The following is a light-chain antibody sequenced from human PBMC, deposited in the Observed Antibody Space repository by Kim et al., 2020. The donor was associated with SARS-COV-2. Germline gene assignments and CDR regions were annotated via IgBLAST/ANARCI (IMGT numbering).Light chain of an antibody. CDR2: EDN. CDR3: QSYDSSPRWV. V-gene: IGLV6-57*01. J-gene: IGLJ3*02. Sequence: KTVTIACTRSSGSNASDYVQWYQQRSGSSPTTVIYEDNQRPSGVPDRFSGSIDSSSNSASLTISGLKTEDEADYYCQSYDSSPRWVFGGGTQLTVL. CDR1: SGSNASDY.